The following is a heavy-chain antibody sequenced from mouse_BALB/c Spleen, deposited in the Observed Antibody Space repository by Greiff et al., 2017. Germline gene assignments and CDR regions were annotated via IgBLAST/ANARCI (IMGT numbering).Heavy chain of an antibody. CDR1: GYTFTSYW. CDR3: TVANWDSAMDY. Sequence: VQLQQPGAELVRPGASVKLSCKASGYTFTSYWINWVKQRPGQGLEWIGNIYPSDSYTNYNQKFKDKATLTVDKSSSTAYMQLSSPTSEDSAVYYCTVANWDSAMDYWGQGTSVTVSS. J-gene: IGHJ4*01. V-gene: IGHV1-69*02. D-gene: IGHD4-1*01. CDR2: IYPSDSYT.